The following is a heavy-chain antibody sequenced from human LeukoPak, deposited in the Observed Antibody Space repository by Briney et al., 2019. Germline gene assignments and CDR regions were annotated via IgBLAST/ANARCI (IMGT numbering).Heavy chain of an antibody. Sequence: SETLSLTCAVSGSSITNDYFWGWIRQPPGEGLEWIATIYHSWGIYFNPSLKSRVSISLDVSKNQFSLKLTSLTAADTAIYYCARNVTAGFFDYWGQGILVTVSS. CDR3: ARNVTAGFFDY. CDR2: IYHSWGI. CDR1: GSSITNDYF. V-gene: IGHV4-38-2*01. D-gene: IGHD1-1*01. J-gene: IGHJ4*02.